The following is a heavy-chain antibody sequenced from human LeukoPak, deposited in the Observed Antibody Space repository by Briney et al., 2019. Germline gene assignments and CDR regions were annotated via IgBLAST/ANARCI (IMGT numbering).Heavy chain of an antibody. J-gene: IGHJ4*02. V-gene: IGHV3-23*01. Sequence: GGSLRLSCAASGFTFSSSAMSWVRQAPGKGLEWVSAISNNGGYTYYADSVKGRFTISRDNSRSTLYLQMNSLTAEDTAVYYCAKDYLGSNGFSYYFDYWGQGTLVTVSS. CDR2: ISNNGGYT. CDR3: AKDYLGSNGFSYYFDY. D-gene: IGHD3-16*02. CDR1: GFTFSSSA.